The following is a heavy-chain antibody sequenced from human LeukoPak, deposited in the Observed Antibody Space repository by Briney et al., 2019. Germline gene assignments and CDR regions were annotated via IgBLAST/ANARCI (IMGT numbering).Heavy chain of an antibody. V-gene: IGHV1-18*01. CDR3: ARDHRGYSYGDY. D-gene: IGHD5-18*01. CDR2: INTYNVNT. CDR1: GYTFTSYG. J-gene: IGHJ4*02. Sequence: ASVKVSFKASGYTFTSYGVSWERQAPGQGLEWMGWINTYNVNTNYAQKFQGRVTMTTDTSTSTAYMELRSLRSDDTAVYYCARDHRGYSYGDYWGQGTLVTVSS.